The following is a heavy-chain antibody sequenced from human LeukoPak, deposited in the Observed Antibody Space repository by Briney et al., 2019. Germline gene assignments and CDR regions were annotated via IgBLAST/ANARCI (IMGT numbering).Heavy chain of an antibody. J-gene: IGHJ6*02. CDR3: ARGPIQLWIHNAMDV. CDR1: GFTFGDHA. V-gene: IGHV3-49*04. D-gene: IGHD1-1*01. Sequence: GGSLRLSCTGSGFTFGDHAMSWVRQAPGKGLEWVGFIRSKAYRGTTEYAAPVKGRFTIPRDDSASIAYLQMNSLKTVDTAVYYCARGPIQLWIHNAMDVWGQGTTVTVSS. CDR2: IRSKAYRGTT.